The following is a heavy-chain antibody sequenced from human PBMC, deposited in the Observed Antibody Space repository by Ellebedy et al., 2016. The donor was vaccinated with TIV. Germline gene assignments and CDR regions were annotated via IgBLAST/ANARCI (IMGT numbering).Heavy chain of an antibody. V-gene: IGHV3-30*18. Sequence: GGSLRLSCAASGFTFDDFAMHWVRQAPGKGLEWVALVSYDGRNEYFADSVKGRFTISRDNSKNTLYLQMNSLGAEDTAVYYCAKRRASGYDPFDYWGQGTLVSVSS. CDR3: AKRRASGYDPFDY. CDR2: VSYDGRNE. CDR1: GFTFDDFA. D-gene: IGHD5-12*01. J-gene: IGHJ4*02.